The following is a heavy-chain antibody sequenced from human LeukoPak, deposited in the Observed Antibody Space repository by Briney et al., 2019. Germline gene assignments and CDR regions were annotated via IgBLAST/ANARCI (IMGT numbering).Heavy chain of an antibody. CDR3: ARDRGYSCGY. J-gene: IGHJ4*02. CDR1: GFTFSSYA. D-gene: IGHD5-18*01. V-gene: IGHV3-23*01. CDR2: ISGSGDST. Sequence: ETGGSLRLYCAASGFTFSSYAMNWLRQAPGKGLEWVSTISGSGDSTYYADSVKGRFTISRDNSKNTLYLQMNSLKAEDTAVYYCARDRGYSCGYWGQGTLVTVSS.